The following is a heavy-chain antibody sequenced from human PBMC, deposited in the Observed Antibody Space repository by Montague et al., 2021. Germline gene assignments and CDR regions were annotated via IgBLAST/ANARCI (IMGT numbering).Heavy chain of an antibody. V-gene: IGHV4-59*12. CDR3: ARGHGYDSSWYY. CDR1: GDSITGYY. D-gene: IGHD6-13*01. J-gene: IGHJ4*02. Sequence: SETLSLTCSVSGDSITGYYWGWIRLPPGKGLEWIGYFYSSGGTSYNPSLKSRVIISVESAKNRISLTLNSATAADTAVYFCARGHGYDSSWYYWGQGTLISVSA. CDR2: FYSSGGT.